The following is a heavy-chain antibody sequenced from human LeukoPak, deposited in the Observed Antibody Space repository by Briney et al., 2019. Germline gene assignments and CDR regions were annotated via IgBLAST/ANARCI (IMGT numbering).Heavy chain of an antibody. CDR3: ARGQDGYVWGSYL. Sequence: ASVKVSCKASGYTFTSYYMHWVRQAPGQGLEWMGIINPSGGSTSYAQKFQGRVTIIADESTSTAYMELSSLRSEDTAVYHCARGQDGYVWGSYLWGQGTLVTVSS. J-gene: IGHJ4*02. CDR1: GYTFTSYY. CDR2: INPSGGST. D-gene: IGHD3-16*02. V-gene: IGHV1-46*01.